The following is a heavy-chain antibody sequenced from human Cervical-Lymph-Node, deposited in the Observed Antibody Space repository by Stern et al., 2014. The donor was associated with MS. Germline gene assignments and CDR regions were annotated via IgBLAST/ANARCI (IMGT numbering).Heavy chain of an antibody. J-gene: IGHJ4*02. CDR3: AHSRVKYCRGGTCYSSLFDY. D-gene: IGHD2-15*01. CDR2: HYWDDDK. Sequence: ESGPTLVKPTQTVTLTCTLSGFSVTTAGVGVGWIRQPPGKALEWLAPHYWDDDKLYSPSLKNRLTITKDTSKNQVVLTMTNVDPVDTATYYCAHSRVKYCRGGTCYSSLFDYWGQGTLVTVSS. V-gene: IGHV2-5*02. CDR1: GFSVTTAGVG.